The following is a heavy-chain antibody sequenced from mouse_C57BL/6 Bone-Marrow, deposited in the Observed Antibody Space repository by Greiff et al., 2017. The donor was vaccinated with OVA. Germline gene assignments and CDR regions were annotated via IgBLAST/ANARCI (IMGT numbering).Heavy chain of an antibody. Sequence: VHVKQSVAELVRPGASVKLSCTASGFNIKNTYMHWVKQRPEQGLEWIGRIDPANGNTKYAPKFQGKATITADTSSNTAYLQLSSLTSEDTAIYYCARRWYGYDCYFDYWGQGTTLTVSS. CDR1: GFNIKNTY. J-gene: IGHJ2*01. CDR2: IDPANGNT. D-gene: IGHD2-2*01. CDR3: ARRWYGYDCYFDY. V-gene: IGHV14-3*01.